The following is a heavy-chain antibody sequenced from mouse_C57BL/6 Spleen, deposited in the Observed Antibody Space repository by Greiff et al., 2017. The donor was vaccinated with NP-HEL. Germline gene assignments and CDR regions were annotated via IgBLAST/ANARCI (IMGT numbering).Heavy chain of an antibody. CDR3: ARWEGDSSGPFAY. D-gene: IGHD3-2*02. J-gene: IGHJ3*01. Sequence: VQLQQPGAELVKPGASVKMSCKASGYTFTSYWITWVKQRPGQGLEWIGDIYPGSGSTNYNEKFKSKATLTVDTSSSTAYMQLSSLTSEDSAVYYCARWEGDSSGPFAYWGQGTLVTVSA. CDR1: GYTFTSYW. V-gene: IGHV1-55*01. CDR2: IYPGSGST.